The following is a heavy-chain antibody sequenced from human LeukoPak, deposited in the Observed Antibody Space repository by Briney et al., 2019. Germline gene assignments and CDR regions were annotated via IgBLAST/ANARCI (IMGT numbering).Heavy chain of an antibody. CDR3: ARSSGTYFPFEY. V-gene: IGHV3-21*01. D-gene: IGHD1-26*01. Sequence: GGSLRLSCAASGFIFSTYTMNWVRQAPGKGLEWVSSISSSNSYIYYADSVKGRFTISRDNAENSLYLHMNSLRAEDTAVYYCARSSGTYFPFEYWGQGTLVTVSS. CDR2: ISSSNSYI. J-gene: IGHJ4*02. CDR1: GFIFSTYT.